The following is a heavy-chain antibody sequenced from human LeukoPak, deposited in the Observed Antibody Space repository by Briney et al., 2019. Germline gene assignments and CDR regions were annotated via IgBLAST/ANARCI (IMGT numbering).Heavy chain of an antibody. V-gene: IGHV3-21*01. CDR3: ARDLHGVAALYYYYGMDV. D-gene: IGHD2-15*01. CDR2: ISSSSSYI. CDR1: GFAFNTYW. J-gene: IGHJ6*02. Sequence: GGSLRLSCAASGFAFNTYWMHWVRQVPGKGLEWVSSISSSSSYIYYADSVKGRFTISRDNAKNSLYLQMNSLRAEDTAVYYCARDLHGVAALYYYYGMDVWGQGTTVTVSS.